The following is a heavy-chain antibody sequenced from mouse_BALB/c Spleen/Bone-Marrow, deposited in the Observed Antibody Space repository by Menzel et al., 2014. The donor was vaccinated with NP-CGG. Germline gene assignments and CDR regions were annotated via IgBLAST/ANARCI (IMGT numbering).Heavy chain of an antibody. D-gene: IGHD2-4*01. CDR1: GYTFTSYY. CDR3: TRGDDYDEEFAY. J-gene: IGHJ3*01. Sequence: QVQLQQSGAELVKPEASVKLSCKASGYTFTSYYMYWVKQRPGQGLEWIGGINPSNGGTNFNEKFKSKATLTVDESSSTAYMELSSLTSEDSAVYYCTRGDDYDEEFAYWGQGTLVTVSA. CDR2: INPSNGGT. V-gene: IGHV1S81*02.